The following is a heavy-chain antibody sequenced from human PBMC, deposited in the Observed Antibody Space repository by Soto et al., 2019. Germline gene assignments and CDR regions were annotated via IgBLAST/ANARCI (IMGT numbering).Heavy chain of an antibody. V-gene: IGHV1-46*01. D-gene: IGHD3-9*01. CDR1: GYTFTSYY. Sequence: GASVKVSCKASGYTFTSYYMHWVRQAPGQGLEWMGIINPSGGSTSYAQKFQGRVTMTRDTSTSTVYMELSSLRSEDTAVYYCARDLDSHSIVLRYFDWAPDYRLAVWGQGTTVTVSS. J-gene: IGHJ6*02. CDR3: ARDLDSHSIVLRYFDWAPDYRLAV. CDR2: INPSGGST.